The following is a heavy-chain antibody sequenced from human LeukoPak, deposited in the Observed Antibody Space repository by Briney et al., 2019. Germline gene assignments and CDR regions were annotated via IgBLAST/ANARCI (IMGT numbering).Heavy chain of an antibody. CDR3: ARDQAAGGYDNWFDP. CDR2: IYYSGST. CDR1: GGSISSYY. D-gene: IGHD5-12*01. J-gene: IGHJ5*02. V-gene: IGHV4-59*01. Sequence: SETLSLTCTVSGGSISSYYWSWIRQPPGKGLEWIGYIYYSGSTNYNPSLKSRVTISVDTSKNQFSLKLSSVTAADTAVYYCARDQAAGGYDNWFDPWGREPWSPSPQ.